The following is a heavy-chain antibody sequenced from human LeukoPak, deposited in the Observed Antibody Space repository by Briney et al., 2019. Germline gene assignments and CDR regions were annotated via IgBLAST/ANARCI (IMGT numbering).Heavy chain of an antibody. CDR2: INPNSGGT. J-gene: IGHJ4*02. CDR1: GHTFTGYY. D-gene: IGHD3-10*01. V-gene: IGHV1-2*02. Sequence: ASVKVSCKASGHTFTGYYMHWVRQAPGQGLEWMGWINPNSGGTNYAQKFQGRVTMTRDTSISTAYMELSRLRSDDTAVYYCARAPGMVRGVIYLFGYWGQGTLVTVSS. CDR3: ARAPGMVRGVIYLFGY.